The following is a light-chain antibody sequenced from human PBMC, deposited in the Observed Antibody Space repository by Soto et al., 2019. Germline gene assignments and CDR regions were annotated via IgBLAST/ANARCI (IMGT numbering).Light chain of an antibody. J-gene: IGLJ1*01. CDR3: NSYTGSSTPYV. CDR1: SSDVGSYNY. Sequence: QSALTQPASVSGSPGQSITISCTGTSSDVGSYNYVSWYQQHPGKAPKLMIYDVSNRPSGVSNRFSGSKSGNTASLTISGLQAEDEADYYCNSYTGSSTPYVFGTGTNSPS. CDR2: DVS. V-gene: IGLV2-14*03.